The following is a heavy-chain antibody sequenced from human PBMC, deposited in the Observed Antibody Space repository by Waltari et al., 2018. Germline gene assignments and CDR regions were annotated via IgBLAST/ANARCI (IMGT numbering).Heavy chain of an antibody. J-gene: IGHJ6*03. CDR2: VYHSGVT. D-gene: IGHD2-21*01. Sequence: QVQLQESGPGLVKPSETLSLTCSVSGDSIIGDYGGWIRQPPGKGLEWIGIVYHSGVTYYNPSLKSRVTISVDTSKNQFSLKLTSVTAADTAVYYCARQVNKYYYMDVWGKGTTVTVSS. V-gene: IGHV4-38-2*02. CDR3: ARQVNKYYYMDV. CDR1: GDSIIGDY.